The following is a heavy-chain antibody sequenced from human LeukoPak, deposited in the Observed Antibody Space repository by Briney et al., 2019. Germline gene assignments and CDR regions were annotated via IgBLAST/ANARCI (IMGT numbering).Heavy chain of an antibody. D-gene: IGHD3-3*01. CDR2: IRDDGSNQ. CDR1: GFTFSSYG. V-gene: IGHV3-30*02. Sequence: GGSLRLSCAASGFTFSSYGMHWVRQAPGKGLEWVTFIRDDGSNQYYADSVKGRFTISRDNSKNTLYLQMNSLRADDTAMYYCAKEAYHDDWGQGTLVTVSS. J-gene: IGHJ4*02. CDR3: AKEAYHDD.